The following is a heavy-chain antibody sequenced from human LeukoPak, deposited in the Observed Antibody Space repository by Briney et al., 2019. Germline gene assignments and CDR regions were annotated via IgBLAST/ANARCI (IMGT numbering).Heavy chain of an antibody. CDR3: AKDPQTYYYDSSGYPEDY. CDR1: GFTFSSYA. D-gene: IGHD3-22*01. V-gene: IGHV3-23*01. J-gene: IGHJ4*02. CDR2: ISGSGGST. Sequence: GGSLRLSCAASGFTFSSYAMSWVRQAPGKGLEWVSGISGSGGSTYYADSVKGRFTISRDNSKNTLYLQMNSLRAEDTAAYYCAKDPQTYYYDSSGYPEDYWGQGTLVTVSS.